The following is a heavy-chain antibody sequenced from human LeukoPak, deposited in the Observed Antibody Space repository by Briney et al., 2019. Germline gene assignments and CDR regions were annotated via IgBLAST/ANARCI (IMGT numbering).Heavy chain of an antibody. J-gene: IGHJ4*02. CDR3: ARRGYSYGYPNFDY. Sequence: TSETLSLTCTVSGGSISSSSYYWGWIRQPPGKGLEWIGYIYYSGSTNYNPSLKSRVTISVDTSKNQFSLKLSSVTAADTAVYYCARRGYSYGYPNFDYWGQGTLVTVSS. CDR1: GGSISSSSYY. CDR2: IYYSGST. V-gene: IGHV4-61*05. D-gene: IGHD5-18*01.